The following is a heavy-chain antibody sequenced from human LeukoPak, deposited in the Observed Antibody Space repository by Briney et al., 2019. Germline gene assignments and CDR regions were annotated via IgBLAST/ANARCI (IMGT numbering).Heavy chain of an antibody. CDR3: ARGSISAFDI. Sequence: PSETLSLTCTVSNSSISSDYYWGWIRQPPGKGLEWIGSIYHSGSTYYSPSLKSRVTISLDTSKNQFSLKLNSVTAADTAVYYCARGSISAFDIWGQGTMVTVSS. CDR1: NSSISSDYY. J-gene: IGHJ3*02. V-gene: IGHV4-38-2*02. D-gene: IGHD3-3*02. CDR2: IYHSGST.